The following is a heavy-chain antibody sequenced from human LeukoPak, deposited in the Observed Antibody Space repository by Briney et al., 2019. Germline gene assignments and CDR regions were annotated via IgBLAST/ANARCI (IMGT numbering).Heavy chain of an antibody. Sequence: SETLSLTCTLSGGYISSDYWSWIRQPPGKGLEWIGYIYYNGDANYNPSLKRRVTLSVDTSKNQFSLKLTSVTAADTAVYYCAREGTSGTHLNWFDPWGQGTLVTVSS. CDR2: IYYNGDA. D-gene: IGHD1-1*01. V-gene: IGHV4-59*01. CDR1: GGYISSDY. J-gene: IGHJ5*02. CDR3: AREGTSGTHLNWFDP.